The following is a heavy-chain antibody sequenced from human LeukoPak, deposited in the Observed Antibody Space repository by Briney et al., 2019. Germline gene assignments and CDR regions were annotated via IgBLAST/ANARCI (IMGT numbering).Heavy chain of an antibody. CDR1: GFTFGDYG. CDR3: TSDYGDYL. V-gene: IGHV3-49*03. J-gene: IGHJ4*02. Sequence: GRSLRLSCTASGFTFGDYGVSWFRQAPGKRPEWVGFIRSKIYGGTTEYAATLKGRFTISRDDSKSIAYLQMNSLKIDDTAMYYCTSDYGDYLGGQGTLVTVSS. D-gene: IGHD4-17*01. CDR2: IRSKIYGGTT.